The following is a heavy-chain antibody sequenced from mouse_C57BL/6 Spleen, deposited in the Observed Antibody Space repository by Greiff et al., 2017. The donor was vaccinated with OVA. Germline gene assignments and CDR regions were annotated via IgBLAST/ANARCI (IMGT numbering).Heavy chain of an antibody. CDR3: ARGGTEAMDD. CDR1: GYTFTSYD. J-gene: IGHJ4*01. V-gene: IGHV1-85*01. D-gene: IGHD2-14*01. CDR2: IYPRDGST. Sequence: QVQLQESGPELVKPGASVKLSCKASGYTFTSYDMNWVKQRPGQGLEWIGWIYPRDGSTKYNEKFTGKATLTVDTSSNTAYMELHSLTSEDAAVYFGARGGTEAMDDWGQGTTVTVSS.